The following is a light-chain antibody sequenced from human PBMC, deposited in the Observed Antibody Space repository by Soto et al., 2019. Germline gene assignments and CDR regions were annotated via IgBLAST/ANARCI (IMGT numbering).Light chain of an antibody. CDR3: STYTSASTS. V-gene: IGLV2-14*01. CDR1: EVGAHRF. Sequence: QSVLTQPASVSGSPGQSITISCTGTEVGAHRFVSWYQQVPGTAPKLLIYEVIKRPSGISPRFSGSKAGNTASLTISGLQAEDEADYFCSTYTSASTSFGGGTKLTVL. J-gene: IGLJ2*01. CDR2: EVI.